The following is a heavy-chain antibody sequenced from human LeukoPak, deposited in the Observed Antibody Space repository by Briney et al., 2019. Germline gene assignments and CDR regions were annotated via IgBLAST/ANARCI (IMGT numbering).Heavy chain of an antibody. CDR2: ISRSSIYK. Sequence: GGSLRLSCAASGFIFSDYYMNWVRQAPGKGLEWGSSISRSSIYKYYADSMKGRFTISRDNAKNSVYLQVNSVRAEDTAVYYCARGRYDSSGYYALFDYWGRGTLVTVSS. CDR3: ARGRYDSSGYYALFDY. V-gene: IGHV3-21*01. CDR1: GFIFSDYY. D-gene: IGHD3-22*01. J-gene: IGHJ4*02.